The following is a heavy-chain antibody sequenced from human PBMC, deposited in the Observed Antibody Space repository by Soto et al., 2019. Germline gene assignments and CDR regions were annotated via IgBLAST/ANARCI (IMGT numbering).Heavy chain of an antibody. CDR1: GFTFSSYA. Sequence: GGSLRLSCAASGFTFSSYAMSWVRQAPGKGLEWVSAISGSGGSTYYTDSVKGRFTISRDNSKNTLYLQMNSLRAEDTAVYYCAKIKSPYYDILTGYYNWYYFDYWGQGTLVTVSS. CDR3: AKIKSPYYDILTGYYNWYYFDY. J-gene: IGHJ4*02. D-gene: IGHD3-9*01. V-gene: IGHV3-23*01. CDR2: ISGSGGST.